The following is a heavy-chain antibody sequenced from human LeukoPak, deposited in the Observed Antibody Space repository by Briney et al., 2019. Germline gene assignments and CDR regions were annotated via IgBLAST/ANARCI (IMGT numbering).Heavy chain of an antibody. Sequence: PGESLRLSCAASGFTVSSNYMTWVRQAPGKGLEWVALIDNSGSTYYAVSVKGRFTVSRDNSKHTHYLQMNSLRAEDTAIYYCATDAYSASPENAYWGQGTLVTVSS. CDR2: IDNSGST. CDR3: ATDAYSASPENAY. V-gene: IGHV3-53*01. CDR1: GFTVSSNY. D-gene: IGHD1-26*01. J-gene: IGHJ4*02.